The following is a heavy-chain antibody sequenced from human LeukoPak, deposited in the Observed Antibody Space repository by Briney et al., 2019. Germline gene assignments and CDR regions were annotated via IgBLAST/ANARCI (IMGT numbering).Heavy chain of an antibody. CDR1: GFTFSSYA. CDR3: AKARIASAGTGAFDV. V-gene: IGHV3-23*01. CDR2: ISGSGGST. J-gene: IGHJ3*01. D-gene: IGHD6-13*01. Sequence: PGGSLRLSCAASGFTFSSYAMSWVRQAPGKGLEWVSAISGSGGSTYYADSVKGRFTIPRDNSKNSLYLQMNSLRDEDTAVYYCAKARIASAGTGAFDVWGQGTMVTVSS.